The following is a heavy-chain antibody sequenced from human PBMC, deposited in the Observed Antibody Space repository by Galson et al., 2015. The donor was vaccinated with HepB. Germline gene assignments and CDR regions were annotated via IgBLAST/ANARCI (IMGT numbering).Heavy chain of an antibody. J-gene: IGHJ6*02. D-gene: IGHD5-24*01. Sequence: SLRLSCAASGFTFSSYGMHWVRQAPGKGLEWVAVISYDGSNKYYADSVKGRFTISGDNSKSTLYLQMNSLRAEDTAVYYCAKGDVAGGAMDVWGQGTTVTVSS. CDR3: AKGDVAGGAMDV. CDR1: GFTFSSYG. CDR2: ISYDGSNK. V-gene: IGHV3-30*18.